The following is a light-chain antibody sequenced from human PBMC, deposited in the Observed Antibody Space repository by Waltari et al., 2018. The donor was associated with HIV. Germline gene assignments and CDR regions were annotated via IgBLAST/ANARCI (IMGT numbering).Light chain of an antibody. CDR3: YSYAGNFWV. J-gene: IGLJ3*02. CDR1: SSDVGGYDY. Sequence: QSALTQPRSVSGSPGQSVTISCTGTSSDVGGYDYVSWYQHHPGKAPKLMIYDVNERPSGVPDRFSGSKSGNTASLTISGLQAEDEADYHCYSYAGNFWVFGGGTKLTVL. CDR2: DVN. V-gene: IGLV2-11*01.